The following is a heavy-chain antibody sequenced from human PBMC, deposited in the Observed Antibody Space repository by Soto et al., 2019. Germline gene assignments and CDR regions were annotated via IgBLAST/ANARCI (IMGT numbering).Heavy chain of an antibody. J-gene: IGHJ3*02. D-gene: IGHD5-18*01. Sequence: QVQLVESGGGVVQPGRSLRLSCAASGFTFSSYGMRWVRQAPGKGLEWVAVIWYDGSNKYYADSVKGRFTISRDNSKNTLYLQMNSLRAEDTAVYYCAREALVDTAMDTTGVDAFDIWGQGTMVTVSS. CDR3: AREALVDTAMDTTGVDAFDI. CDR2: IWYDGSNK. V-gene: IGHV3-33*01. CDR1: GFTFSSYG.